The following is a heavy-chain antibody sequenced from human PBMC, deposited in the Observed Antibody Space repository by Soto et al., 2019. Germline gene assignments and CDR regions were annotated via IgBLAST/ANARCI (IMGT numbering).Heavy chain of an antibody. CDR3: AGVRGIAAAGFDY. Sequence: SETLSLTCTVSGGSISSGGYYWSWIRQHPGKGLEWIGYIYYGGSTYYNPSLKSRVTISVDTSKNQFSLKLSSVTAADTAVYYCAGVRGIAAAGFDYWGQGTLVTVSS. CDR1: GGSISSGGYY. D-gene: IGHD6-13*01. CDR2: IYYGGST. J-gene: IGHJ4*02. V-gene: IGHV4-31*03.